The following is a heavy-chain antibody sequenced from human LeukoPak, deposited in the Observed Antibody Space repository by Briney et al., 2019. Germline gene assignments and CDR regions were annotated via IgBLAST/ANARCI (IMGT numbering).Heavy chain of an antibody. V-gene: IGHV3-9*01. D-gene: IGHD3-22*01. J-gene: IGHJ4*02. CDR1: GFTFDDYA. Sequence: HHGGSLRLSCAASGFTFDDYAMHWVRQAPGKGLEWVSGISWNSGSIGYADSVKGRFTISRDNAKNSLYLQMNSLRAEDTALYYCAKDPNYDSSGYFDYWGQGTLVTVSS. CDR3: AKDPNYDSSGYFDY. CDR2: ISWNSGSI.